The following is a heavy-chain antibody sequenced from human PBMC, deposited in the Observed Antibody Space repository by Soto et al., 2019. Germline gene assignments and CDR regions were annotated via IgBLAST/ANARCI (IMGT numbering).Heavy chain of an antibody. CDR3: AKDGVKVVPAAQFDY. D-gene: IGHD2-2*01. V-gene: IGHV3-23*01. J-gene: IGHJ4*02. Sequence: GGSLRLSCAAFGFTFSSYAMSWVRQAPGKGLEWVSAISGSGGSTYYADSVKGRFTISRDNSKNTLYLQMNSLRAEDTAVYYCAKDGVKVVPAAQFDYWGQGTLVTVSS. CDR1: GFTFSSYA. CDR2: ISGSGGST.